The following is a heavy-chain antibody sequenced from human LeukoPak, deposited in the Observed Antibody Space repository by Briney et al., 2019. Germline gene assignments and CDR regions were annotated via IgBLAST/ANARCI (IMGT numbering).Heavy chain of an antibody. J-gene: IGHJ3*01. D-gene: IGHD2-2*01. CDR3: ATDHGSTSCYCGASDP. CDR2: IKSKADGGTA. Sequence: GGSLRLSCAASGLTFNNAWLTWVRQAPGKGLEWVGRIKSKADGGTADYAAPVKGRFTISRDDSKKTIYLQMNSLKTEDTAVYYCATDHGSTSCYCGASDPWGQGTTVIVSS. V-gene: IGHV3-15*01. CDR1: GLTFNNAW.